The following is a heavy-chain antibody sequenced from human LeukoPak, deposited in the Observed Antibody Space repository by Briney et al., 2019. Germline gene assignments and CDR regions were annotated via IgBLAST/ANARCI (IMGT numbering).Heavy chain of an antibody. V-gene: IGHV4-39*07. CDR2: IYYSGST. D-gene: IGHD6-13*01. J-gene: IGHJ6*03. CDR1: GGSISSSSYY. Sequence: PSETLSLTCTVSGGSISSSSYYWGWIRQPPGKGLEWIGSIYYSGSTYYNPSLKSRVTISVDTSKNQFSLKLSSVTAADTAVYYCARLNSSPTWSAAAGQWYYYYMDVWGKGTTVTVSS. CDR3: ARLNSSPTWSAAAGQWYYYYMDV.